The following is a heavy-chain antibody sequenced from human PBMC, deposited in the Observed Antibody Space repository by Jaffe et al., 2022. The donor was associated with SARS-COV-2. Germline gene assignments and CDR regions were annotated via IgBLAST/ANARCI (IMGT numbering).Heavy chain of an antibody. V-gene: IGHV1-46*04. CDR3: ARGAVAGYSDY. J-gene: IGHJ4*02. CDR2: INPSGGTT. CDR1: GYTFTSYY. Sequence: QVQLVQSGAEVKRPGASVNVSCKASGYTFTSYYLHWVRRAPGQGLEWMGLINPSGGTTTYAQKLQGRFTMTRDTSTNTVSMQLSSLTSEDTAVYYCARGAVAGYSDYWGQGTLVTVSS. D-gene: IGHD6-19*01.